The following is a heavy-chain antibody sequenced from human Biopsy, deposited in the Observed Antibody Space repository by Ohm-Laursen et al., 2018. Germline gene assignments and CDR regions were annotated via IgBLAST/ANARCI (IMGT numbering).Heavy chain of an antibody. CDR3: ARVPAYPSIDGYYGLDL. Sequence: ASVKVSRKASGYTFAGYYLHWVRQAPGHGLEWMGWINPNSGNANYAQSFQGRLTVTRDMSISTAYMELTSLTFDDTAIYYCARVPAYPSIDGYYGLDLWGQGTTVIVSS. D-gene: IGHD3-9*01. CDR1: GYTFAGYY. V-gene: IGHV1-2*02. J-gene: IGHJ6*02. CDR2: INPNSGNA.